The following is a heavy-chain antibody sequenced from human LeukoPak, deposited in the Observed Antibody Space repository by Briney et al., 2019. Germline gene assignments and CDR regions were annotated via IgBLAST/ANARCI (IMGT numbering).Heavy chain of an antibody. Sequence: GGSLRLSCAASGFTVSSNYMSWVRQAPGKGLECVSAISGSGGSTYYADSVKGRFTISRDNSKNTLYLQMNSLRAEDTAVYYCASDSSGSVDYWGQGTLVTVSS. D-gene: IGHD3-22*01. CDR3: ASDSSGSVDY. J-gene: IGHJ4*02. CDR1: GFTVSSNY. CDR2: ISGSGGST. V-gene: IGHV3-66*01.